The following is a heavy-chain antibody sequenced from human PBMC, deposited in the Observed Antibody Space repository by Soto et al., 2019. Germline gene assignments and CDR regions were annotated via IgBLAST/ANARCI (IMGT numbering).Heavy chain of an antibody. D-gene: IGHD6-13*01. CDR2: ISGSGGST. CDR3: ARGFSAGKGSTPDF. CDR1: GFTFSSFA. Sequence: PGGSLRLFCAASGFTFSSFAMSWVRQAPGKGLDWVSAISGSGGSTYSADSVKGRFTISRDNSKNTLYLQMSSLRAEDTAVYYCARGFSAGKGSTPDFWGQGSLVTVYS. V-gene: IGHV3-23*01. J-gene: IGHJ4*02.